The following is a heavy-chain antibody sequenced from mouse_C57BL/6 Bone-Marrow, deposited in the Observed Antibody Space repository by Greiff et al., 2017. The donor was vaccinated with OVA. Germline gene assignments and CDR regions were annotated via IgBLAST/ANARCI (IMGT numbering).Heavy chain of an antibody. V-gene: IGHV5-4*03. CDR3: ARAFLLRGFAY. D-gene: IGHD1-1*01. CDR2: ISDGGSYT. J-gene: IGHJ3*01. Sequence: EVKVVESGGGLVKPGGSLKLSCAASGFTFSSYAMSWVRQTPEQRLEWVATISDGGSYTYYPDNVKGRFTISRDNAKNNLYLQMSHLKSEDTTMYYCARAFLLRGFAYWGQGTLVTVSA. CDR1: GFTFSSYA.